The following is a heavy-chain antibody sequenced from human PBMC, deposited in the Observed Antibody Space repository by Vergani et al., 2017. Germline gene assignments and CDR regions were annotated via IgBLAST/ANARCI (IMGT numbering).Heavy chain of an antibody. CDR3: ARDQPDNWNYLHYYYYMDV. V-gene: IGHV3-23*01. J-gene: IGHJ6*03. CDR2: ISGSGGST. Sequence: EVQLLESGGGLVQPGGSLRLSCAASGFTFSSYAMSWVRQAPGKGLEWFSAISGSGGSTYYADSVKGRFTISRDNSKKTLYLQMNSLRAEDTAVYYCARDQPDNWNYLHYYYYMDVWGKGTTVTVSS. D-gene: IGHD1-7*01. CDR1: GFTFSSYA.